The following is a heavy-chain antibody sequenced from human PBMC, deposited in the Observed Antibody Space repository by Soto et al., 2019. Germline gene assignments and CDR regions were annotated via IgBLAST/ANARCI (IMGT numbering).Heavy chain of an antibody. V-gene: IGHV1-24*01. J-gene: IGHJ4*02. CDR2: FDPEDGET. CDR3: ASRGYIGDTAMVYFDY. CDR1: GYTLTELS. Sequence: ASVKVSCKVSGYTLTELSMHWVRQAPGKGLEWMGGFDPEDGETIYAQKFQGRVTMTEDTSTDTAYMELSSLRSEDTAVYSCASRGYIGDTAMVYFDYWGQGTLVTVSS. D-gene: IGHD5-18*01.